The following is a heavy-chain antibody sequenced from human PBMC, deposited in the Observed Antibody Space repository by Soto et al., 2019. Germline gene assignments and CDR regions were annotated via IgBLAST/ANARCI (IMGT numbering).Heavy chain of an antibody. V-gene: IGHV3-30*18. J-gene: IGHJ5*02. CDR1: GVTFVSHG. CDR3: AKDLLPNTVTTSGS. CDR2: ISSDGNNK. Sequence: QVQLVESGGGAVQPGRSLRISCAASGVTFVSHGMHWVRQAPGKGLEWVAVISSDGNNKYYADSVKGRFTISRDNFNNILYLQMSSLRAEDTAVYYCAKDLLPNTVTTSGSWGQGTLVTVSS. D-gene: IGHD4-17*01.